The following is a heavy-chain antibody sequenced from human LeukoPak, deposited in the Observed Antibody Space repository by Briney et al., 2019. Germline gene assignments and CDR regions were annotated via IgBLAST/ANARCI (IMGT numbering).Heavy chain of an antibody. J-gene: IGHJ1*01. V-gene: IGHV3-74*01. CDR1: GFTFSSYW. D-gene: IGHD3-22*01. Sequence: GGSLRLSCAAPGFTFSSYWMHWVRQAPGKGLFWFSRIKSDGSTNYADSVKGRFTISRDNAKNTVSQQMNSLRAEDTGVYYCARAPSEIGGYYPEYFRHWGQGTLVTVSS. CDR3: ARAPSEIGGYYPEYFRH. CDR2: IKSDGST.